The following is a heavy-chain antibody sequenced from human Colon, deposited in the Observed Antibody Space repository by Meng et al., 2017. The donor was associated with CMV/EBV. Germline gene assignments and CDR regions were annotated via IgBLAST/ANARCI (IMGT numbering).Heavy chain of an antibody. CDR1: GVSISDDHW. CDR3: AGGGALGN. Sequence: TLSLHCGVSGVSISDDHWWHWVRQAPGKGLEWIGEIFHSGSANYNPSLKSRVTISLDKSKNEFSLKMYSVIAADTAVYYCAGGGALGNWGQGTLVTVSS. V-gene: IGHV4-4*02. D-gene: IGHD2-21*01. CDR2: IFHSGSA. J-gene: IGHJ4*02.